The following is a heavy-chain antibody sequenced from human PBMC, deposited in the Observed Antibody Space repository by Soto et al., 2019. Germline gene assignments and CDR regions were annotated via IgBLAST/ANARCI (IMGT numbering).Heavy chain of an antibody. CDR2: IIPIFGTA. CDR3: ATLGYCSSTSRCQSSWYGDY. CDR1: GGTFSSYA. Sequence: SVKVSCKASGGTFSSYAISWVRQAPGQGLEWMGGIIPIFGTANYAQKFQGRVTITADESTSTAYMELSSLRSEDTAVYYCATLGYCSSTSRCQSSWYGDYWGQGTLVTVSS. J-gene: IGHJ4*02. V-gene: IGHV1-69*13. D-gene: IGHD2-2*01.